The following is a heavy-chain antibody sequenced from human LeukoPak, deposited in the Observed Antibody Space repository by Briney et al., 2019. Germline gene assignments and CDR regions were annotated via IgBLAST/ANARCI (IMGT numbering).Heavy chain of an antibody. V-gene: IGHV3-30*18. J-gene: IGHJ1*01. D-gene: IGHD3-9*01. CDR3: AKDGVYDILTGYRH. CDR2: ISYDGSNK. Sequence: PGRSLRLSCAASGFTFSSYGMHWVRQAPGKGLEWVAVISYDGSNKYYADSVKGRFTISRDNSKNTLYLQMNSLRAEDTAVYYCAKDGVYDILTGYRHWGQGTLVTVSS. CDR1: GFTFSSYG.